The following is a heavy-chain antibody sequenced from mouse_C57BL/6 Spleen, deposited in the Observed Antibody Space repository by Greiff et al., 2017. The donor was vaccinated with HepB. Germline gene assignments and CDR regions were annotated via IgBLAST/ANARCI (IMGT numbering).Heavy chain of an antibody. CDR3: ASEDDYDRVFAY. J-gene: IGHJ3*01. CDR2: IHPNSGST. V-gene: IGHV1-64*01. Sequence: VKLQQPGAELVKPGASVKLSCKASGYTFTSYWMHWVKQRPGQGLEWIGMIHPNSGSTNYNEKFKSKATLTVDKSSSTAYMQLSSLTSEDSAVYYCASEDDYDRVFAYWGQGTLVTVSA. D-gene: IGHD2-4*01. CDR1: GYTFTSYW.